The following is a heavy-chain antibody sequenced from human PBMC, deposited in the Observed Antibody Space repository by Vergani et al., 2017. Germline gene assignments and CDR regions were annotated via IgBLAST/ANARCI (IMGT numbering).Heavy chain of an antibody. V-gene: IGHV1-24*01. D-gene: IGHD2-15*01. CDR2: FDPEDGET. Sequence: QVQLVQSGAEVKKPGASVKVSCKVSGYTLTELSMHWVRQAPGKGLEWMGGFDPEDGETIYAQKFQGRVTMTEDTSTDTAYMELSSLRSEDTAVYYCETMGPGYCSGGSCPNYAFDIWGQGTMVTVSS. J-gene: IGHJ3*02. CDR3: ETMGPGYCSGGSCPNYAFDI. CDR1: GYTLTELS.